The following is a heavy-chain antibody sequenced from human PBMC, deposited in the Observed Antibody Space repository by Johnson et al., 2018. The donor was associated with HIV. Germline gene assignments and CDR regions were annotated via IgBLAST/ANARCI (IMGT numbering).Heavy chain of an antibody. CDR2: IGTAGDT. V-gene: IGHV3-13*01. CDR3: AKEASGWYHAGVAFDI. CDR1: GFTFSSYD. D-gene: IGHD6-19*01. Sequence: VQLVESGGGLVQPGGSLRLSCSASGFTFSSYDMHWVRQATGKGLEWVSAIGTAGDTYYPGSVKGRFTISRENAKNSLYLQMNSLGAEDTAVYYCAKEASGWYHAGVAFDIWGQGTMVTVSS. J-gene: IGHJ3*02.